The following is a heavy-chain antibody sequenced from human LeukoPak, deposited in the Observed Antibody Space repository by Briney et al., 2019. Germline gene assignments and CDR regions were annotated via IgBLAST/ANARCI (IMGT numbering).Heavy chain of an antibody. CDR2: INPSGGST. CDR1: GYTFSSYN. J-gene: IGHJ4*02. CDR3: ARGGGWRLDY. V-gene: IGHV1-46*01. D-gene: IGHD6-19*01. Sequence: ASVKVSCKASGYTFSSYNMHWVRQAPGQGLEWMGMINPSGGSTAYAHTFQGRVTVTRGTSTSTVYMELSSLRSEDTAVYYCARGGGWRLDYWGQGTLVTVSS.